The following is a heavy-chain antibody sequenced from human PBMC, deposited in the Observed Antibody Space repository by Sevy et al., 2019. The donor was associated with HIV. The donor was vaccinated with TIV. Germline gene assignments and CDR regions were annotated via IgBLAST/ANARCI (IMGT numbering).Heavy chain of an antibody. CDR1: GGSISSGDYY. CDR2: IYYSGST. J-gene: IGHJ3*02. V-gene: IGHV4-30-4*01. CDR3: ARDVYYDFWSGYGVI. D-gene: IGHD3-3*01. Sequence: SETLSLTCTVSGGSISSGDYYWSWIRQPPGKDLEWIGYIYYSGSTYYNPSLKSRVTISVDTSKNQFSLKLSSVTAADTAVYYCARDVYYDFWSGYGVIWGQGTMVTVSS.